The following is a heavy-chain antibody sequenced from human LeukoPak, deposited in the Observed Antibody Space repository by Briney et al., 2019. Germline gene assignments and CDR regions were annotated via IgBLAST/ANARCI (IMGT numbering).Heavy chain of an antibody. CDR1: GGPISSYY. V-gene: IGHV4-59*01. Sequence: SETLSLTCTVSGGPISSYYWSWIRQPPGKGLEWIGYIYYSGSTNYNPSLKSRVTISVDTSKNQFSLKLSSVTAADTAVYYCARDAYYYESSGYYQFWGQGTMVTVSS. CDR2: IYYSGST. J-gene: IGHJ3*01. CDR3: ARDAYYYESSGYYQF. D-gene: IGHD3-22*01.